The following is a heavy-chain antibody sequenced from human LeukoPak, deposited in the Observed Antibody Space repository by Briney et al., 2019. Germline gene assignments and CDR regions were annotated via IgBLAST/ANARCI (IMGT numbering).Heavy chain of an antibody. D-gene: IGHD3-16*02. Sequence: APVKVSCEASGYTFTSYGISWVRQAPGQGLEWMGWVSACNGNTNYAQKLQGRVTMTTDTSTSTAYMELRSLRSDDTAVYYCARGTLRLGELSFADYWGQGTLITVSS. J-gene: IGHJ4*02. CDR2: VSACNGNT. CDR3: ARGTLRLGELSFADY. V-gene: IGHV1-18*01. CDR1: GYTFTSYG.